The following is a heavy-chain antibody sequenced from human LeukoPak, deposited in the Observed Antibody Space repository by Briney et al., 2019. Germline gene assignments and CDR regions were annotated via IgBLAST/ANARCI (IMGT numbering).Heavy chain of an antibody. Sequence: PGGSLRLSCAASRFTFSSYNMNWVRQAPGQGLEWVSYISSSSYRSHADSVKGRFTISRDNAKNSLYLQMNSLRAEDTAVYYCARISGSYVFDYWGQGTLVTVSS. CDR1: RFTFSSYN. V-gene: IGHV3-21*05. CDR2: ISSSSYR. D-gene: IGHD1-26*01. CDR3: ARISGSYVFDY. J-gene: IGHJ4*02.